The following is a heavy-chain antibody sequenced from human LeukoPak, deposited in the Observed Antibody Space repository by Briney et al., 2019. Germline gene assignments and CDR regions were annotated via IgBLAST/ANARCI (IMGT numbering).Heavy chain of an antibody. CDR3: AKAPSPLYNWNDGNWFDP. D-gene: IGHD1-1*01. J-gene: IGHJ5*02. CDR2: ISYDGSNK. CDR1: GFTFSSYG. Sequence: GGSLRLSCAASGFTFSSYGMHWVRQAPGKGLEGVAVISYDGSNKYYADSVKGRFTISRDNSKNTLYLQMNGLRAEDTAVYYCAKAPSPLYNWNDGNWFDPWGQGTLVTVSS. V-gene: IGHV3-30*18.